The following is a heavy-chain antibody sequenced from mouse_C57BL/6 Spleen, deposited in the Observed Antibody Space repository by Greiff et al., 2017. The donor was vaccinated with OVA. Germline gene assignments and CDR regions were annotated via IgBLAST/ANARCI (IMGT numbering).Heavy chain of an antibody. CDR1: GYTFTSYW. CDR2: IYPGSGST. V-gene: IGHV1-55*01. J-gene: IGHJ4*01. CDR3: ARSGYYGSSLYYDAMDY. D-gene: IGHD1-1*01. Sequence: QVQLQQPGAELVKPGASVKMSCKASGYTFTSYWITWVKQRPGQGLEWIGDIYPGSGSTNYNEKFKSKATLTVDTSSSTAYMQLSSLTSEDSAVYYCARSGYYGSSLYYDAMDYWGQGTSVTVSS.